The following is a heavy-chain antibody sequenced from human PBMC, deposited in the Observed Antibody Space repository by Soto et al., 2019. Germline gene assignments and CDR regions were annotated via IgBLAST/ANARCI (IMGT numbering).Heavy chain of an antibody. CDR2: ISAYNGNT. J-gene: IGHJ4*02. D-gene: IGHD2-2*01. CDR3: ARIVVVPAAEFLDKGNYFDY. V-gene: IGHV1-18*01. CDR1: GYTFTSYG. Sequence: QVQLVQSGAEVKKPGASVKVSCKASGYTFTSYGISWVRQAPGQGLEWVGWISAYNGNTNYAQKLQGRVTMTTDTSTSTAYMELRSLRSDDTAVYYCARIVVVPAAEFLDKGNYFDYWGQGTLVTVSS.